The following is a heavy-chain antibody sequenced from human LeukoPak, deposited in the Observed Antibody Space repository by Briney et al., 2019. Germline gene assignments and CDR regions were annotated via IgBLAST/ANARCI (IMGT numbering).Heavy chain of an antibody. D-gene: IGHD6-13*01. V-gene: IGHV3-23*01. CDR1: GFTFSSYA. CDR2: ISSSSNTI. Sequence: GGSLRLSCAASGFTFSSYAMSWVRQAPGKGLEWVSYISSSSNTIYYADSVKGRFTISRDNSKNTLYLQMNSLRAEDTAVYYCAKDLGSSSWYAGYWGQGTLVTVSS. J-gene: IGHJ4*02. CDR3: AKDLGSSSWYAGY.